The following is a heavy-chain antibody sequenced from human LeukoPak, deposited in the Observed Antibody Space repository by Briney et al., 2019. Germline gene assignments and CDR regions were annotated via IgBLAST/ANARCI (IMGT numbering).Heavy chain of an antibody. Sequence: ETSETLSLTCTVSGGSVSSGSHYWSWIRQPPGKGLEWLGYIYYTGSTNYSPSLKSRVTMSVDTSKNQFFLNLSSVATTDTAVYYCARGKTWFAPWGQGTLVTVSS. D-gene: IGHD4-23*01. CDR3: ARGKTWFAP. J-gene: IGHJ5*02. CDR2: IYYTGST. CDR1: GGSVSSGSHY. V-gene: IGHV4-61*01.